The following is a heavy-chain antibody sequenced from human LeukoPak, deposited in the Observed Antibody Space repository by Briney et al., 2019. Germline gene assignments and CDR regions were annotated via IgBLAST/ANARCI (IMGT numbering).Heavy chain of an antibody. V-gene: IGHV4-34*01. J-gene: IGHJ4*02. CDR2: INHSGST. CDR1: GGSFSGYH. CDR3: ARRDGRIIMVRGVITAAQPFDY. Sequence: SETLSLTCVVYGGSFSGYHWSWIRQPPGEGLEWIGEINHSGSTNYNPSLKSRVSISVDTSKNQFSLELPSVTAADTAVYYCARRDGRIIMVRGVITAAQPFDYWGQGTLVTVSS. D-gene: IGHD3-10*01.